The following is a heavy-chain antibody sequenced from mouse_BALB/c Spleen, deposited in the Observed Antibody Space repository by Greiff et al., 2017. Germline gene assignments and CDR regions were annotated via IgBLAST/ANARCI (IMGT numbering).Heavy chain of an antibody. CDR2: ISSGGST. D-gene: IGHD1-1*01. J-gene: IGHJ2*01. V-gene: IGHV5-6-5*01. Sequence: DVQLVESGGGLVKPGGSLKLSCAASGFTFSSYAMSWVRQTPEKRLEWVASISSGGSTYYPDSVKGRFTISRDNARNILYLQMSSLRSEDTAMYYCASYYGSSYGDYWGQGTTLTVSS. CDR3: ASYYGSSYGDY. CDR1: GFTFSSYA.